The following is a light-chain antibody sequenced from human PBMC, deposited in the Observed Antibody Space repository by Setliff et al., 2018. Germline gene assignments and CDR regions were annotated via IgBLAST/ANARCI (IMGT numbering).Light chain of an antibody. Sequence: QSALTQPASVSGSPGQSITISCTGANSDIGTYNLVSWYQQYPGRAPNLMIYEVSQRPSGVSNRFSGSKSGNTASLTISGLQAEDEADYYCCSYAGGTSPGVFGGGTKVTVL. CDR1: NSDIGTYNL. V-gene: IGLV2-23*02. CDR2: EVS. J-gene: IGLJ3*02. CDR3: CSYAGGTSPGV.